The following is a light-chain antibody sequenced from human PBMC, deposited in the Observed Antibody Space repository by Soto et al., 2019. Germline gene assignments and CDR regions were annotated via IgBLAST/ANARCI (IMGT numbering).Light chain of an antibody. CDR1: SSDVGGYDF. J-gene: IGLJ2*01. CDR3: GTWDVSLSGVI. Sequence: QSALTQPRSVSGSPGQSVTISCTGTSSDVGGYDFVSWYQQHPGKAPKLMISDVSKRPSGVPDRFSGSKSGNTASLTISGLQAGDEADYYCGTWDVSLSGVIFGAGTKLTVL. V-gene: IGLV2-11*01. CDR2: DVS.